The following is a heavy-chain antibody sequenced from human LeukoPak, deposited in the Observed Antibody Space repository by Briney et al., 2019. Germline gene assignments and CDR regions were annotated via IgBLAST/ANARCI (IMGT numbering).Heavy chain of an antibody. D-gene: IGHD1-1*01. CDR1: GFTFSSYS. V-gene: IGHV3-21*01. J-gene: IGHJ4*02. CDR3: ARFKWNQYYFDY. Sequence: GGSLRLSCAASGFTFSSYSMNWVRQAPGKGLEWVSSISSSSSSYIYYADSVKGRFTISRDNAKNSLYLQMSSLRAEGTAVYYCARFKWNQYYFDYWGQGTMVTVSS. CDR2: ISSSSSSYI.